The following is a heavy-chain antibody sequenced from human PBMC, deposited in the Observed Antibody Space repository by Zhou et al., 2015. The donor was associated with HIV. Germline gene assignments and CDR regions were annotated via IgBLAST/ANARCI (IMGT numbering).Heavy chain of an antibody. J-gene: IGHJ4*02. CDR1: GYTFTGYY. D-gene: IGHD6-13*01. CDR3: AREGIAAAGRTDFDY. V-gene: IGHV1-2*02. Sequence: QVQLVQSGAEVKKPGASVKVSCKASGYTFTGYYMHWVRQAPGQGLEWMGWINPNSGGTNYAQKFQGRVTMTRDTSISTAYMELSRLRSDDTAVYYCAREGIAAAGRTDFDYWGQGTLVTVSS. CDR2: INPNSGGT.